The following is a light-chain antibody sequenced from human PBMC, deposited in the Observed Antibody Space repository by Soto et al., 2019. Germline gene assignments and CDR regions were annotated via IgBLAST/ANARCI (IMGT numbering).Light chain of an antibody. CDR1: QSVTSNY. J-gene: IGKJ1*01. CDR3: QQYGSSPGT. CDR2: GAS. Sequence: DIVMTQSPCSLSSYPGERATLSCRASQSVTSNYLAWYQQKPGQAPRRLIFGASIRDTGLPDRFSGGGSGTDFTLTISRLEPEDFAVYYCQQYGSSPGTFGQGTKVDIK. V-gene: IGKV3-20*01.